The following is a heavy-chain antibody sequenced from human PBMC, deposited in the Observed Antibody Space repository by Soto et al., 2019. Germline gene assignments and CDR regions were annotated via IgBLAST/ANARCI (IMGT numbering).Heavy chain of an antibody. CDR3: AKEAGWGCSSIICYPWFDP. J-gene: IGHJ5*02. CDR1: GFTFTRYA. Sequence: GGSLRLSCAASGFTFTRYAMHWVRQAPGKGLEWVAVISYDGSNKYYADSVKGRFTISRDNSKNTLDLQMNSLRVEDTALYFCAKEAGWGCSSIICYPWFDPWGQGT. V-gene: IGHV3-30*18. D-gene: IGHD2-2*01. CDR2: ISYDGSNK.